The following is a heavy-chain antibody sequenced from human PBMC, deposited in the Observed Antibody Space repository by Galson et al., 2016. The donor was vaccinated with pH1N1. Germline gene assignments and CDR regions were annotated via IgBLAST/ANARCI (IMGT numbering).Heavy chain of an antibody. CDR1: GYKFTTYW. Sequence: QSGAEVKKPGESLKTSCEVFGYKFTTYWIGWVRQMPGKGLEWMGIIYPDDSDTRYNPAFQGQVTISVDKSINTAYLQWNSLKASDTAIYYCARGLLSGFDPWGQETLVIVSS. CDR2: IYPDDSDT. D-gene: IGHD2-21*01. CDR3: ARGLLSGFDP. J-gene: IGHJ5*02. V-gene: IGHV5-51*03.